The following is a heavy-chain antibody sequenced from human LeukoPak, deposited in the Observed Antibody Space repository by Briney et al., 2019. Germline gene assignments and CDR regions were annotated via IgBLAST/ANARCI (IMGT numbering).Heavy chain of an antibody. CDR1: GGSLSGYY. J-gene: IGHJ4*02. D-gene: IGHD5-18*01. Sequence: SETLSLTCAVSGGSLSGYYWTWIRQPPGKGLEWIGEINHSGSTNYNPSLKSRVTISVDTSKNQFSLKLSSVTAADTAVYYCARFRDPTMAGSDYWGQGTLVTVSS. CDR3: ARFRDPTMAGSDY. V-gene: IGHV4-34*01. CDR2: INHSGST.